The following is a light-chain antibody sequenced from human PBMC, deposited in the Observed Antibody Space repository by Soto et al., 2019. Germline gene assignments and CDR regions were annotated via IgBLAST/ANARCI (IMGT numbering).Light chain of an antibody. CDR3: SSWDDSLSGVV. Sequence: QSVVTQPPSVSGTPGQGVIISCANVGRHEVSWYQQVPGMAPKRLIHTTSQRPSGVPDRFSASKSGTSASLAIRGLQSDDEADYFCSSWDDSLSGVVFGRGTKLTVL. V-gene: IGLV1-44*01. J-gene: IGLJ2*01. CDR1: NVGRHE. CDR2: TTS.